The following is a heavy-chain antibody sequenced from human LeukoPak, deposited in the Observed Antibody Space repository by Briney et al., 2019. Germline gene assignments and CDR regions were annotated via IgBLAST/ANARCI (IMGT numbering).Heavy chain of an antibody. V-gene: IGHV3-30-3*01. CDR2: ISYDGSNK. Sequence: PGGSLRLSCAASGFTFSSYAMHWVRQAPGKGLEWVAVISYDGSNKYYADSVKGRFTISRDNSKNTLYLQMNSLKTEDTAVYFCTTVTDAGYVDYWGQGTLVTVSS. J-gene: IGHJ4*02. CDR3: TTVTDAGYVDY. D-gene: IGHD6-13*01. CDR1: GFTFSSYA.